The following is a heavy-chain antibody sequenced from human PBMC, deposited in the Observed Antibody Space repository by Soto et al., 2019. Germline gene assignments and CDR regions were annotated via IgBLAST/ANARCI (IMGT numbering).Heavy chain of an antibody. J-gene: IGHJ4*02. D-gene: IGHD3-22*01. CDR3: ARDSTLYYYDSSGYYSL. Sequence: GASVKVSCKASGYTFTSYGISWVRQAPGQGLEWMGWISAYNGNTNYAQKLQGRVTMTTDTSTSTAYMELRSLRSDDTAVYYCARDSTLYYYDSSGYYSLWGQGTLVTVSS. CDR2: ISAYNGNT. V-gene: IGHV1-18*01. CDR1: GYTFTSYG.